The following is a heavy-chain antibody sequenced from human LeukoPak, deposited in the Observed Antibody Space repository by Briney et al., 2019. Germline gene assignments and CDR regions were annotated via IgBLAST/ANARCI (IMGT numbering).Heavy chain of an antibody. J-gene: IGHJ4*02. Sequence: XXXSXXASGFTXSSFDMSWVRQAPGEGLEWVSAISGSGGSKYYADSVKGRITISRDNSKKRLYLQLNSLRAEDTAVYYCAKFLLWFGESPVDYWGQGTLVTVSS. CDR1: GFTXSSFD. CDR3: AKFLLWFGESPVDY. V-gene: IGHV3-23*01. CDR2: ISGSGGSK. D-gene: IGHD3-10*01.